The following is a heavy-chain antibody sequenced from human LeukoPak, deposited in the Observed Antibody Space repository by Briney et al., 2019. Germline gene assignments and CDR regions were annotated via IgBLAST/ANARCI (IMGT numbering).Heavy chain of an antibody. V-gene: IGHV3-53*01. CDR3: ARAGSHCSGGSCFTLFDY. Sequence: GGSLRLSCVASELTLSSNYMSWIRQAPGRGLEWVSFIYSGGSTYYADSVRGRFIISKDNSKNTLYLQMNSLRAEDTAVYYCARAGSHCSGGSCFTLFDYWGQGTLVTVSS. CDR1: ELTLSSNY. CDR2: IYSGGST. D-gene: IGHD2-15*01. J-gene: IGHJ4*02.